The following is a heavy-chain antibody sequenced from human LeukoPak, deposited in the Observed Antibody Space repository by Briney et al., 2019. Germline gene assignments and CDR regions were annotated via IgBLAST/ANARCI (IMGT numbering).Heavy chain of an antibody. D-gene: IGHD1-26*01. Sequence: AGGSLRLSCAVSGFTFSSYDMHWVRQAPGKGLEWVALIWYDGSNKYYADSVKGRFTISRDDSKNTLSLQMNSLRAEDTAVYFCARDGGTYPNLLFDYWGQGTLVTVSS. V-gene: IGHV3-33*01. CDR3: ARDGGTYPNLLFDY. CDR1: GFTFSSYD. CDR2: IWYDGSNK. J-gene: IGHJ4*02.